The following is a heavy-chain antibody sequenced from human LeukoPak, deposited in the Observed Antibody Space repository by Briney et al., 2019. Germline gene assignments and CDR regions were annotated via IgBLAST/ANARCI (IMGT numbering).Heavy chain of an antibody. Sequence: GGSLRLSCAASGFNSYSYAMSWVRQAPGKGLEWVSGIIRSDDTTYYADSVKGRFTISRDNSKNTLSLHMSSLRAEDTAVYYCARDRVSGYSTRVFDLWGQGTLVTVSS. D-gene: IGHD2-8*01. CDR2: IIRSDDTT. CDR1: GFNSYSYA. V-gene: IGHV3-23*01. CDR3: ARDRVSGYSTRVFDL. J-gene: IGHJ4*02.